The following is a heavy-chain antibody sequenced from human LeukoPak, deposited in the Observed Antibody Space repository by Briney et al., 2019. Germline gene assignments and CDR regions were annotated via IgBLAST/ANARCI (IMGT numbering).Heavy chain of an antibody. D-gene: IGHD3-3*01. CDR3: ARVDDFWSGYPIDY. CDR1: GYTFTGYY. V-gene: IGHV1-2*02. J-gene: IGHJ4*02. CDR2: INPNSGGT. Sequence: ASVKVPCKASGYTFTGYYMHWVRQAPGQGLEWMGWINPNSGGTNYAQKFQGRVTMTRDTSISTAYMELSRLRSDDTAVYYCARVDDFWSGYPIDYWGQGTLVTVSS.